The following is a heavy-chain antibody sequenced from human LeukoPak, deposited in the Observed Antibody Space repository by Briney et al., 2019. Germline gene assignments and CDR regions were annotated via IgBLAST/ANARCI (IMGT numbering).Heavy chain of an antibody. CDR2: ISSSSSYI. Sequence: GGSLRLSCAASGFTFSSYNMNWVRQAPGKGLEWVSSISSSSSYIYYADSVKGRFTISRDNAKNSLYLQMNSLRAEDTAVYYCARGGQQLVGNYWGQGTLVTVSS. V-gene: IGHV3-21*01. CDR1: GFTFSSYN. CDR3: ARGGQQLVGNY. D-gene: IGHD6-13*01. J-gene: IGHJ4*02.